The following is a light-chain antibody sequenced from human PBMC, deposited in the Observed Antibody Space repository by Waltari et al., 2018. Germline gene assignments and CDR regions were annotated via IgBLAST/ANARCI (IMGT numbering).Light chain of an antibody. J-gene: IGKJ2*01. CDR1: QGVGKY. CDR2: HTS. CDR3: QQRSNWPYT. V-gene: IGKV3-11*01. Sequence: EVVLTQSPGTLSLSPGERATLSCRASQGVGKYLAWYQQRPGQAPRLLLYHTSIRATGIPDRFSGSGYGTDFSLTVSNLEPEDFAVYYCQQRSNWPYTFGQGTRVEIK.